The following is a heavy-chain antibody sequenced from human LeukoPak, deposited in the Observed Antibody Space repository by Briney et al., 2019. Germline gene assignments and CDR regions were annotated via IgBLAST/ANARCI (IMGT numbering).Heavy chain of an antibody. CDR3: AKDWGYDILTGYPH. CDR2: INSNSGGT. V-gene: IGHV1-2*02. CDR1: GYTFTGYY. Sequence: HGASVKVSCKASGYTFTGYYMHWVRQAPGQGLEWMGWINSNSGGTNYAQKFQGRVTMTRDTSISTAYMELSRLRSDDTAVYYCAKDWGYDILTGYPHWGQGTLVTVSS. J-gene: IGHJ4*02. D-gene: IGHD3-9*01.